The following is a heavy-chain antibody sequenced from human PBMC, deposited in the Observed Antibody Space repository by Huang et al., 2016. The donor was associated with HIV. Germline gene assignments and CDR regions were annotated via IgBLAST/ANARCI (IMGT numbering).Heavy chain of an antibody. J-gene: IGHJ6*02. V-gene: IGHV4-34*01. CDR2: INDSGAT. Sequence: QVHLQQWGAGLLKPSETLTLTCAVSGASFTGNYWTWIRQTPGKGLEWIGEINDSGATIYKPSLGSLVTISIDRSKKQFSLRLSSMTAADTAVYYCARQWVLLDYLMGMDVWGQGTTVIVSS. CDR3: ARQWVLLDYLMGMDV. D-gene: IGHD3-3*01. CDR1: GASFTGNY.